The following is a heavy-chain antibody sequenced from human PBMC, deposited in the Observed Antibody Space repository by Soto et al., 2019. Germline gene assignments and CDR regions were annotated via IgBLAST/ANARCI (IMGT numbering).Heavy chain of an antibody. J-gene: IGHJ4*02. CDR3: ARGSLAGDSDY. Sequence: SETLSLTCTVSGGSISSYYWSWIRQPPGKGLEWIGYIYYSGSTNYNPSLKSRVTISVDTSKNQFSLKLSSVTAADTAVYYCARGSLAGDSDYWGQGTLVTVSS. D-gene: IGHD2-21*02. V-gene: IGHV4-59*01. CDR1: GGSISSYY. CDR2: IYYSGST.